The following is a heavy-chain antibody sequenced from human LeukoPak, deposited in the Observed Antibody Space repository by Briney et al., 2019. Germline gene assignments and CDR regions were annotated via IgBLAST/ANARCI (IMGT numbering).Heavy chain of an antibody. CDR1: GGSISSYY. Sequence: PSETLSLTCTVSGGSISSYYWSWIRQPAGKGLEWIGRIHTSGSINYNPSLKSRVTMSVDTSKNQFSLKLSSVTAADTAVYYCARGTTYYYDSSGYYHYWGQGTLVTVSS. V-gene: IGHV4-4*07. J-gene: IGHJ4*02. D-gene: IGHD3-22*01. CDR3: ARGTTYYYDSSGYYHY. CDR2: IHTSGSI.